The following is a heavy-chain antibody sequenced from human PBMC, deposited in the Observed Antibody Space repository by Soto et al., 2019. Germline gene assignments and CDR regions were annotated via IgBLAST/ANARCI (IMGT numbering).Heavy chain of an antibody. CDR3: AGTDGDLDV. CDR2: MNPKSGHT. D-gene: IGHD4-17*01. CDR1: GYTFSSYD. V-gene: IGHV1-8*01. Sequence: QVQLVQSGAEVKKPGASVKVSCKASGYTFSSYDINWVRQATGQGLEWMGWMNPKSGHTGSAQKFQGRVTMTRDTSISTAYMELSSLRSEDTATYYCAGTDGDLDVWGQGTTVTVSS. J-gene: IGHJ6*02.